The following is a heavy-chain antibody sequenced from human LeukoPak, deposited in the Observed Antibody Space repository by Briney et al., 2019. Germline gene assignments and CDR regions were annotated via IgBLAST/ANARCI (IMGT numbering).Heavy chain of an antibody. D-gene: IGHD2-2*01. Sequence: ASVKVSCKASGYTFTSYGISWVRQAPGQGLEWMGWINPNSGGTNYTQKFQGWVTMTRDTSISTAYMELSRLRSDDTAVYYCATSDIVVVPAAPNYGMDVWGQGTTVTVSS. V-gene: IGHV1-2*04. J-gene: IGHJ6*02. CDR3: ATSDIVVVPAAPNYGMDV. CDR2: INPNSGGT. CDR1: GYTFTSYG.